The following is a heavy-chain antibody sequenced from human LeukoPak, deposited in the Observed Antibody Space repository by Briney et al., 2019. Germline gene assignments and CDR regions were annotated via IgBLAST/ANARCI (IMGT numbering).Heavy chain of an antibody. CDR2: INHSGST. CDR3: ARAGGSYFMDYFDY. D-gene: IGHD1-26*01. J-gene: IGHJ4*02. Sequence: SETLSLTCAVYGGSFSGYYWSWIRQPPGKGLEWIGEINHSGSTNYNPSLKSRVTISVDTSKNQFSLKLSSVTAADTAVHYCARAGGSYFMDYFDYWGQGTLVTVSS. V-gene: IGHV4-34*01. CDR1: GGSFSGYY.